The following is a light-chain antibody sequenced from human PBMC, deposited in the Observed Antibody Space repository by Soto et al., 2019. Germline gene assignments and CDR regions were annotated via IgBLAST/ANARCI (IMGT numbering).Light chain of an antibody. V-gene: IGKV3-20*01. CDR1: QTVSANY. Sequence: IVLTQSPGTLSLSPGERATLSCRASQTVSANYLGWYQQKPGQAPRLLIYDASSRASGIPDRFSGSGSGTDFTLTISRLEPEDSAVYYCQQYAGAPMTFGQGTRLEIK. J-gene: IGKJ5*01. CDR2: DAS. CDR3: QQYAGAPMT.